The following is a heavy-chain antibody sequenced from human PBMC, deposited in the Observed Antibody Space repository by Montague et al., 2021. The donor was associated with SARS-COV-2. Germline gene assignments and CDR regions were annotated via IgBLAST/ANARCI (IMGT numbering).Heavy chain of an antibody. J-gene: IGHJ6*02. CDR2: IYYSGST. CDR3: ARVGRQQLVRLSGMDV. CDR1: GGSISGSSYY. Sequence: SESLSLTYTVSGGSISGSSYYWGWIRQPPGKGLEWIGSIYYSGSTYYNPSLKSRVTISVDTSKNQFSLKLSSVTAADTAVYYCARVGRQQLVRLSGMDVWGQGTTVTVSS. D-gene: IGHD6-13*01. V-gene: IGHV4-39*07.